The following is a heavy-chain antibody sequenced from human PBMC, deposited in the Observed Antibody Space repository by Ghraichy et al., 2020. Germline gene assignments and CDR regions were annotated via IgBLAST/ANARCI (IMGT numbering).Heavy chain of an antibody. CDR3: AKDWSLCFGEVSHPRGC. CDR2: IRYDGNEK. Sequence: GGSLRLSCAASGFSFTSYGMHWVRQAPGKGLEWVSFIRYDGNEKYYGDSVKGRFTISRDNSKNTVYLHMNSLRAEDTAVYYCAKDWSLCFGEVSHPRGCWGQGTLVTVSS. CDR1: GFSFTSYG. V-gene: IGHV3-30*02. D-gene: IGHD3-10*01. J-gene: IGHJ4*02.